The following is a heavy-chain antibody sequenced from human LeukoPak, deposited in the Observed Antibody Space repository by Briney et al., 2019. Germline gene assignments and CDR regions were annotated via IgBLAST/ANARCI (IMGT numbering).Heavy chain of an antibody. CDR2: ISTYYGNT. V-gene: IGHV1-18*01. CDR3: ARDALWFGELLLNWFDP. J-gene: IGHJ5*02. D-gene: IGHD3-10*01. CDR1: GYTFTSYG. Sequence: ASVKVSCKASGYTFTSYGILWVRQAPGQGLEWMGWISTYYGNTNYAQKIQGRVTMTRDTSISTAYMELSRLRSDDTAVYYCARDALWFGELLLNWFDPWGQGTLVTVSS.